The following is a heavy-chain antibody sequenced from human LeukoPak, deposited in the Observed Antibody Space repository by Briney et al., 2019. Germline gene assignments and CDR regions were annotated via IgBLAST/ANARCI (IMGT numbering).Heavy chain of an antibody. V-gene: IGHV1-2*02. J-gene: IGHJ4*02. CDR2: INPNSGGT. D-gene: IGHD2/OR15-2a*01. CDR1: GYTFTGYY. CDR3: ARVLRYFDD. Sequence: ASVNVSCKASGYTFTGYYMHWVRQAPGQGLELMGWINPNSGGTNYAQKFQGRVTMTRDRSISTAYVELGRLRSDDTAVYYCARVLRYFDDWGQGTLVTVSS.